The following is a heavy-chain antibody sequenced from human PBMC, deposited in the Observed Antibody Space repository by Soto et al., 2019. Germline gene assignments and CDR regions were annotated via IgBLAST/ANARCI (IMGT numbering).Heavy chain of an antibody. CDR1: GYTFSAYY. J-gene: IGHJ4*02. CDR2: INPSKEIT. D-gene: IGHD1-26*01. V-gene: IGHV1-2*02. Sequence: ASVKVSCXTXGYTFSAYYVHASPXAPGRGFQWLGWINPSKEITTFSEFXXGRITMTRDTSTNTVHMKWNMLTSDDTPVYYGMRGGWXXXPIDXRGQGTQVXXSX. CDR3: MRGGWXXXPIDX.